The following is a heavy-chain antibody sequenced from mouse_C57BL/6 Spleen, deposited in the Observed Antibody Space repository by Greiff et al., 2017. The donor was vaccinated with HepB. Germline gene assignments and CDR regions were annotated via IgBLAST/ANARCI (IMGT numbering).Heavy chain of an antibody. CDR2: IYPRSGNT. J-gene: IGHJ1*03. D-gene: IGHD1-1*01. CDR1: GYTFTSYG. Sequence: QVHVKQSGAELARPGASVKLSCKASGYTFTSYGISWVKQRTGQGLEWIGEIYPRSGNTYYTEKFKGKATLTADKSSSTAYLELRSLTSEDSAVYCCVRYPVCYYYVSSYPSAYLDVGGRGSTVNV. V-gene: IGHV1-81*01. CDR3: VRYPVCYYYVSSYPSAYLDV.